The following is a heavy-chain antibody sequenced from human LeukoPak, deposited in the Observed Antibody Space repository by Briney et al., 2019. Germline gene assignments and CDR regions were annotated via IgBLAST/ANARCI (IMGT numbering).Heavy chain of an antibody. CDR2: IYYSGST. CDR1: GGSISSSSYY. Sequence: SETLSLTCTVSGGSISSSSYYWGWIRQPPGKGLEWIGSIYYSGSTYYNPSLKSRVTISVDTSKNQFSLKLSSVTAADTAVYYCARLASVREWTSPYYYYYYYMDVWGKGTTVTVSS. J-gene: IGHJ6*03. CDR3: ARLASVREWTSPYYYYYYYMDV. V-gene: IGHV4-39*07. D-gene: IGHD3-3*01.